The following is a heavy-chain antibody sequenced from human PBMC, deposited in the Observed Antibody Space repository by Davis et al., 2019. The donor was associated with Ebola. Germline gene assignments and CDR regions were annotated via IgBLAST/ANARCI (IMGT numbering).Heavy chain of an antibody. V-gene: IGHV1-3*01. Sequence: ASVKVSCKASGYTFTSYAMHWVRQAPGQRLEWMGWINAGNGNTKYSQKFQGRVTITRDTSASTAYMELSSLRSEDTAVYYCARDPSHDSSGYSYYYGMDVWGQGTTVTVSS. CDR1: GYTFTSYA. CDR2: INAGNGNT. J-gene: IGHJ6*02. D-gene: IGHD3-22*01. CDR3: ARDPSHDSSGYSYYYGMDV.